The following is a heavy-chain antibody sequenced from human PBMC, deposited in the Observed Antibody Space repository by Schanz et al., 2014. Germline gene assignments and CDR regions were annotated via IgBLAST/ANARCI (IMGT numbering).Heavy chain of an antibody. CDR3: AREPLGCTGSGCQTYDAFDI. J-gene: IGHJ3*02. CDR1: GYIFIGYY. V-gene: IGHV1-2*02. Sequence: QVQLVQSGAEMKKPGASVKVSCKASGYIFIGYYIHWVRQAPGQGLEWMGWTNTNSGDTKIAQKFRGSVTMTRDPSISEAYMELTSLRSDDTAVYYCAREPLGCTGSGCQTYDAFDIWGQGTMVTVSS. D-gene: IGHD2-8*02. CDR2: TNTNSGDT.